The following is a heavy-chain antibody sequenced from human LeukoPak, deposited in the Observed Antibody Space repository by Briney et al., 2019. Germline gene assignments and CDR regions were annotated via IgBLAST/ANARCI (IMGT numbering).Heavy chain of an antibody. V-gene: IGHV1-2*02. CDR2: INPNSGGT. Sequence: ASVKVSCKASGYTFTGYYMHWVRQAPGQGLEWMGWINPNSGGTNYAQKFQGRVTMTRDTSISTAYMELSRLRSDDTAVYYCARVPPRRAAHGTVFDCWGQGTLVTVSS. CDR3: ARVPPRRAAHGTVFDC. CDR1: GYTFTGYY. J-gene: IGHJ4*02. D-gene: IGHD6-13*01.